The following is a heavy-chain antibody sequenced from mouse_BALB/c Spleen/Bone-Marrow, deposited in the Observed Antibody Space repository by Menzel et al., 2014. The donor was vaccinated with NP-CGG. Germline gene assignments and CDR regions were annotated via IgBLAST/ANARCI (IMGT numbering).Heavy chain of an antibody. CDR1: GLSLTSYG. D-gene: IGHD2-4*01. CDR3: AREGSTMITTPFAY. V-gene: IGHV2-9*02. CDR2: IWAGGST. Sequence: QVQLQQSGPGLVAPSQSLSITCTVSGLSLTSYGVHWVRQPPGKGLEWLGVIWAGGSTNYNSALMSRLSIGKDNSKSQVFLKMNSLQTDDTAMYYCAREGSTMITTPFAYWGQGTLVTVPA. J-gene: IGHJ3*01.